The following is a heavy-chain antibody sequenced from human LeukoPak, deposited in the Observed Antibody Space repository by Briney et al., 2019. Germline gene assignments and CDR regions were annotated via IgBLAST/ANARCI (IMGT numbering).Heavy chain of an antibody. D-gene: IGHD3-22*01. CDR2: INHSGST. V-gene: IGHV4-34*01. CDR1: GGSFSGYY. CDR3: ARTSIYYDSSGYRS. J-gene: IGHJ5*02. Sequence: SETLSLTCAVYGGSFSGYYWSWIRQPPGKGLEWIGEINHSGSTNYNPSLKSRVTISVDTSKNQFSLKLSSVAAADTAVYYCARTSIYYDSSGYRSWGQGTLVTVSS.